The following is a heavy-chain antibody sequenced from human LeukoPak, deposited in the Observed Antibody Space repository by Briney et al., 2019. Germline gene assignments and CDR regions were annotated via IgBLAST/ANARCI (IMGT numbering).Heavy chain of an antibody. CDR1: GGSISNYF. V-gene: IGHV4-59*08. Sequence: PSETLSLTCTVSGGSISNYFWSWIRQPPGKGLEWIGYIYYSGGTNYNPSLKSRVTISVDTSKNQFSLKLSSVTAADTAVYYCARHQVVTRAFDIWGQGTMVTVSS. CDR3: ARHQVVTRAFDI. J-gene: IGHJ3*02. CDR2: IYYSGGT. D-gene: IGHD4-23*01.